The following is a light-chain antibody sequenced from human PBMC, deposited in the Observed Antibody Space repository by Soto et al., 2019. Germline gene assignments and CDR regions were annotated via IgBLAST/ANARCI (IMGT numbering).Light chain of an antibody. Sequence: DMQMTQSPSSVSASVGDRVTNTCRASHGISSWLGWYQQKRGKAPKLLIYAASSMQSGVPSRFSGSGSGTDFTLTISSLQPEDFATYYCQQANSFPFTFGGGTKVEIK. CDR3: QQANSFPFT. CDR2: AAS. J-gene: IGKJ4*01. V-gene: IGKV1D-12*01. CDR1: HGISSW.